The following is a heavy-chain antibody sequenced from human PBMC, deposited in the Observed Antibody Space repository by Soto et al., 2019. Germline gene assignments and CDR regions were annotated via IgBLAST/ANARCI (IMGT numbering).Heavy chain of an antibody. Sequence: SETLSLTCAVSGGSISSSNWWSWVRQPPGKGLEWIGEIYHSGSTNYNPSFKSRVTISVDKSKNQFSLKLSSVTAADTAVYYCARGPFVWSGYYRDRSFDYWGQGTLVTVSS. J-gene: IGHJ4*02. CDR1: GGSISSSNW. V-gene: IGHV4-4*02. CDR2: IYHSGST. CDR3: ARGPFVWSGYYRDRSFDY. D-gene: IGHD3-3*01.